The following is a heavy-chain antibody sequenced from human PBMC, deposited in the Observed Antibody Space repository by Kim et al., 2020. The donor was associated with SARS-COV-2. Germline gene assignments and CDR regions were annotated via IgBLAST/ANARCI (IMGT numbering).Heavy chain of an antibody. V-gene: IGHV3-15*01. CDR1: GFTFSNAW. D-gene: IGHD3-22*01. CDR2: IKSKTDGGTT. CDR3: TTGSLAMIVYRAFDI. J-gene: IGHJ3*02. Sequence: GGSLRLSCAASGFTFSNAWMSWVRQAPGKGLEWVGRIKSKTDGGTTDYAAPVKGRFTISRDDSKNTLYLQMNSLKTEDTAVYYCTTGSLAMIVYRAFDIWGQGTMVTVSS.